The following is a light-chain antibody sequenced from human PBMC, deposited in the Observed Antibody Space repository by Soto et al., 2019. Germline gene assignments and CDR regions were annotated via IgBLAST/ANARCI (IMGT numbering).Light chain of an antibody. CDR1: QNIVTY. J-gene: IGKJ4*01. CDR2: AAS. CDR3: QQSHSIHLT. V-gene: IGKV1-39*01. Sequence: DIQMTQSPSSLSASRGDRVTITCRASQNIVTYLSWYQQKPGKAPKLLIYAASSLQSGVPSRFSGSGSGRYWALTTSSLQHEDFATYYCQQSHSIHLTVGGGTKVDIK.